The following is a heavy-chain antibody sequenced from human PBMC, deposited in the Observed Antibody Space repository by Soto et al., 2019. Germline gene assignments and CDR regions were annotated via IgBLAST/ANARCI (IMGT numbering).Heavy chain of an antibody. CDR3: ARDLARAYSYGYSFDY. V-gene: IGHV3-11*06. CDR2: ISSSSSYT. Sequence: NPGGSLRLSCAASGFTFSDYYMSWIRQAPGKGLEWVSYISSSSSYTNYADSVKGRFTISRDNAKNSLYLQMNSLRAEDTAVYYCARDLARAYSYGYSFDYWGQGTLVTVSS. J-gene: IGHJ4*02. D-gene: IGHD5-18*01. CDR1: GFTFSDYY.